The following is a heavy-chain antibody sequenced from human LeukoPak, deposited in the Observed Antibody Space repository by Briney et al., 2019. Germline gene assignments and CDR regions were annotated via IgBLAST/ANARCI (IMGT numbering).Heavy chain of an antibody. CDR3: ARARTMVRGVIGSGDTFDI. CDR1: GGSVSSYY. J-gene: IGHJ3*02. CDR2: MYYSGST. Sequence: PSETLSLTCTVSGGSVSSYYWSWIRQPPGKGLEWIGYMYYSGSTNYNPSLKSRVTISIDTSKNQFSLKLNSVTAADTAVYYCARARTMVRGVIGSGDTFDIWGQGTMVTVSS. D-gene: IGHD3-10*01. V-gene: IGHV4-59*02.